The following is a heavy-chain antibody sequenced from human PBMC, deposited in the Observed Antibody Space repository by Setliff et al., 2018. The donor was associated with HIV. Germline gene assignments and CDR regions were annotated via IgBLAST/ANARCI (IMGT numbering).Heavy chain of an antibody. CDR2: AYYRSKWSN. Sequence: PSQTLSLTCAISGDSVSSNTAAWNWIRQSPSRGLEWLGRAYYRSKWSNDYAVSVKSRITINPDTSKNQFSLQLNSVTPEDTAVYFCARGGDWDYNYYMDVWDKGTMVTVSS. V-gene: IGHV6-1*01. CDR1: GDSVSSNTAA. D-gene: IGHD3-16*01. CDR3: ARGGDWDYNYYMDV. J-gene: IGHJ6*03.